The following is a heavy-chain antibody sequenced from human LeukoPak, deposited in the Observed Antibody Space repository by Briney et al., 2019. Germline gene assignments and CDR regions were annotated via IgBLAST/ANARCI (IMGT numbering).Heavy chain of an antibody. D-gene: IGHD3-22*01. V-gene: IGHV1-18*01. Sequence: GASVRVSCKASGYTFTSYGISWVRQAPGQGLEWMGWISAYNGNTNYAQKLQGRVTMTTDTSTSTAYMELRSLRSDDTAVYYCARDYYDSSGYAEYFQHWGQGTLVTVSS. J-gene: IGHJ1*01. CDR3: ARDYYDSSGYAEYFQH. CDR2: ISAYNGNT. CDR1: GYTFTSYG.